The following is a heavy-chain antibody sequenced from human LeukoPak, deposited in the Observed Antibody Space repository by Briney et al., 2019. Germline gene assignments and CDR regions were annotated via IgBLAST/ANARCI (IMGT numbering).Heavy chain of an antibody. CDR1: GFSVSPSGEA. V-gene: IGHV2-5*01. CDR3: AHRRAAINPNYFDF. Sequence: SGPTLVKPTPTLTLTCTFSGFSVSPSGEAVGWIRQPPVKALEWLAAIYWNDHKRYSPSLKSRLTITKDTSKNQVVLTMTNMAPVDTATYYCAHRRAAINPNYFDFWGQGTVVTVPS. D-gene: IGHD6-13*01. CDR2: IYWNDHK. J-gene: IGHJ4*02.